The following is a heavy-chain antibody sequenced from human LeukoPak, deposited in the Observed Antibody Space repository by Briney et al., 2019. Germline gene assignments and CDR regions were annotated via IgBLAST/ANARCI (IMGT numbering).Heavy chain of an antibody. J-gene: IGHJ6*02. CDR1: GYTFTDYY. D-gene: IGHD6-13*01. Sequence: GASVTVSCTASGYTFTDYYMHWVRQAPGQGLEWMGWINPNSGGTNYAQTFQGRVTMTTHTSISTAYMEVSRLRSDDTAVYYCARVRIGQQLDKYYYYAMDVWGQGTTVTVSS. CDR2: INPNSGGT. V-gene: IGHV1-2*02. CDR3: ARVRIGQQLDKYYYYAMDV.